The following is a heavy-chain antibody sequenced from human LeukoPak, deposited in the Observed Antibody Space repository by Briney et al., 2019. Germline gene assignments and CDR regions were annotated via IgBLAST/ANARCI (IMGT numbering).Heavy chain of an antibody. D-gene: IGHD3-10*01. CDR2: ISYDGSNK. J-gene: IGHJ6*03. Sequence: GGSLRLSCAASGFTFSSYGMHWVRQAPGKGLEWVAVISYDGSNKYYADSVKGRFTISRDNSKNTLYLQMNSLRAEDTAVYYCAKHQESMIRGVLYHMDVWGKGTTVSISS. CDR1: GFTFSSYG. V-gene: IGHV3-30*18. CDR3: AKHQESMIRGVLYHMDV.